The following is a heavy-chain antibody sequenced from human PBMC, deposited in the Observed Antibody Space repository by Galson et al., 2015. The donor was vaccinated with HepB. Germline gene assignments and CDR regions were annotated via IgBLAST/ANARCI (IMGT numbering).Heavy chain of an antibody. D-gene: IGHD3-16*01. CDR2: ISYDGSNK. CDR1: GFTFSSYA. CDR3: ASFGDY. V-gene: IGHV3-30-3*01. J-gene: IGHJ4*02. Sequence: SLRLSCAASGFTFSSYAMHWVRQAPGKGLEWVAVISYDGSNKYYADSVKGRFTISRDNSKNTLYLQMNSLRAEDTAAYYCASFGDYWGQGTLVTVSS.